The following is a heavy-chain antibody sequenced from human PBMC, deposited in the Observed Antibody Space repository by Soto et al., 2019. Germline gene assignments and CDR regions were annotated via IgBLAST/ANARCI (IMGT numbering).Heavy chain of an antibody. D-gene: IGHD2-8*02. V-gene: IGHV3-23*01. CDR1: GFTCSSYD. CDR3: AKATATGGGAFDI. CDR2: ILVDGRT. J-gene: IGHJ3*02. Sequence: GGSLRLSCAASGFTCSSYDMSWVRQAPGKGLEWVSTILVDGRTFYVDSVKGRFTISRDNSKSTVYLQMNSLTAGDTALYYCAKATATGGGAFDICGQGTMVTVSS.